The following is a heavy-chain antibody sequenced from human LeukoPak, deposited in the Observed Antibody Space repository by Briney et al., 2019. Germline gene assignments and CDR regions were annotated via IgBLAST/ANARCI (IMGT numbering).Heavy chain of an antibody. Sequence: ASVKVSCKASGYTFTSYYMHWVRQAPGQGLEWMGIINPSGGSTSYAQKFQGRVTMTRDTSTSTVYMELSSLRSEDTAVYYCARDISYCNGGSCYLTIDYWGQGTLVTVSS. CDR3: ARDISYCNGGSCYLTIDY. J-gene: IGHJ4*02. CDR2: INPSGGST. CDR1: GYTFTSYY. V-gene: IGHV1-46*01. D-gene: IGHD2-15*01.